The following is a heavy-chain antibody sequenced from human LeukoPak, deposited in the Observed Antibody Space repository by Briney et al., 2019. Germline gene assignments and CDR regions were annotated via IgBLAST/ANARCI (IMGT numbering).Heavy chain of an antibody. J-gene: IGHJ3*01. D-gene: IGHD5-12*01. CDR3: ARGGYSGFDV. Sequence: GGSLRLSCAASGLTFSTYDMHWVRQVTGKGLEWVSGIGKAGDTYYAGSVKGRFTISRENAKNSLYLQMNSLRTGDTAVCYCARGGYSGFDVWGQGTMVTVSS. CDR2: IGKAGDT. V-gene: IGHV3-13*04. CDR1: GLTFSTYD.